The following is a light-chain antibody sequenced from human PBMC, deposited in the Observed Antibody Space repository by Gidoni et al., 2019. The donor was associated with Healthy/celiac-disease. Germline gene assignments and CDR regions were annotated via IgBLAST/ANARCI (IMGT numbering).Light chain of an antibody. V-gene: IGKV3-11*01. Sequence: EIVSTQSPATLSLSTGETATLSCRASQSVSSYLAWYQQKPGQAPRLLIDDASNRATGIPAMFSGSEAGTDVTLTISSLEPEDFAVYYFQQRINWPLWTFGQGTKVEIK. CDR1: QSVSSY. CDR2: DAS. CDR3: QQRINWPLWT. J-gene: IGKJ1*01.